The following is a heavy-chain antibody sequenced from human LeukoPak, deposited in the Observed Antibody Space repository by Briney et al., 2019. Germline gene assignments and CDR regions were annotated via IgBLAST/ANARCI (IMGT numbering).Heavy chain of an antibody. CDR2: INHSGST. CDR3: ARKSGYHTNHYYYYYGMDV. V-gene: IGHV4-34*01. D-gene: IGHD3-3*01. J-gene: IGHJ6*02. CDR1: GGSFSGYY. Sequence: SETLSLTCAVYGGSFSGYYWSWIRQPPGKGLEWIGEINHSGSTNYNPSLKSRVTISVDTSKNQFSLKLSSVTAADTAVYYCARKSGYHTNHYYYYYGMDVWGQGTTVTVSS.